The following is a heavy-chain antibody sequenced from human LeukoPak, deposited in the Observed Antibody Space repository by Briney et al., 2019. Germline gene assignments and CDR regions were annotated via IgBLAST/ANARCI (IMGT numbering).Heavy chain of an antibody. J-gene: IGHJ4*02. D-gene: IGHD2-15*01. Sequence: ASVKVSCKASGYTFTSYYMHWVQQAPGQGLEWMGIFSPSGGSTSFAQRFQGRVTMTRDTSTSTVYMELSSLRSEDTAVYFRARHSSGGRYLDYWGQGTLVTVSS. CDR1: GYTFTSYY. CDR2: FSPSGGST. V-gene: IGHV1-46*01. CDR3: ARHSSGGRYLDY.